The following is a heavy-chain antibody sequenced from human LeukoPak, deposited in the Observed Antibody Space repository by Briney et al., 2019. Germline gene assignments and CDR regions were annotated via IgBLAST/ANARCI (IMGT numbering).Heavy chain of an antibody. Sequence: ASVKVSCKASGCTFTGYYMHWVRQAPGQGLEWMGWINPNSGGTNYAQKFQGRVTMTRDTSISTAYMELSRLRSDDTAVYYCARDYLGYYYYYYMDVWGKGNTVTISS. V-gene: IGHV1-2*02. CDR2: INPNSGGT. CDR1: GCTFTGYY. J-gene: IGHJ6*03. D-gene: IGHD2-15*01. CDR3: ARDYLGYYYYYYMDV.